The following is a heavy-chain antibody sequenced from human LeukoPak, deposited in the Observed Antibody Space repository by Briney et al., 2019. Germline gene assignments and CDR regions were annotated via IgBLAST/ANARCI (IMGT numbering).Heavy chain of an antibody. J-gene: IGHJ3*02. Sequence: GGSLRLSCEASGVTISHYYMSWIRQAPGKGLQWLAYISDGGTTIFYADSREGRFTISRDNAKNSVYLQLNSLTAEDTAVYYCARVGKVGATGALDIWGQGTPVAVSS. D-gene: IGHD1-26*01. CDR3: ARVGKVGATGALDI. CDR2: ISDGGTTI. CDR1: GVTISHYY. V-gene: IGHV3-11*04.